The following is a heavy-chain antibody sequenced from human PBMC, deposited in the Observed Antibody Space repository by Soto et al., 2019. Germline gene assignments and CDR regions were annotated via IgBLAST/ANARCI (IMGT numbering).Heavy chain of an antibody. Sequence: GGSLRLSCEASGFTFSDYYMSWIRQAPGKGLEWVSYISIGGTPIYYADSVKGRFTISRDNAQNSLYLHMTSLTAEDTALYYCVRGPEELVYYNSIDVSGPETTGTVSS. V-gene: IGHV3-11*01. CDR1: GFTFSDYY. J-gene: IGHJ6*02. D-gene: IGHD3-10*01. CDR3: VRGPEELVYYNSIDV. CDR2: ISIGGTPI.